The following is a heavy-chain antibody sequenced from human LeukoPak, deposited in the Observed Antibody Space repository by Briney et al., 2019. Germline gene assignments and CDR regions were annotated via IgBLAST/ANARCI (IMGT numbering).Heavy chain of an antibody. CDR1: RYIFTSYW. V-gene: IGHV5-51*01. Sequence: GESLKISCKSSRYIFTSYWIGWVRQMPGKGLEWMGIIYPGDSHTRYSPSFQGQVTISADKSVSTAYLQWSSLKASDTAMYYCARHLSRYSETTPDYWGQGTLVTVSS. J-gene: IGHJ4*02. CDR2: IYPGDSHT. D-gene: IGHD2-15*01. CDR3: ARHLSRYSETTPDY.